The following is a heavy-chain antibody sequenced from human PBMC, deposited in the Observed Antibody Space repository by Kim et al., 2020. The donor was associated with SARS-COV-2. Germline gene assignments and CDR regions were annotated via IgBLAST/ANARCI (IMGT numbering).Heavy chain of an antibody. D-gene: IGHD5-12*01. J-gene: IGHJ4*02. Sequence: GNRIHYADSVMGRFTISRDNSRNMLYLQMSSLRPEDTAVYFCVWLPETVGWGQGTLVTVSS. CDR2: GNRI. CDR3: VWLPETVG. V-gene: IGHV3-64D*09.